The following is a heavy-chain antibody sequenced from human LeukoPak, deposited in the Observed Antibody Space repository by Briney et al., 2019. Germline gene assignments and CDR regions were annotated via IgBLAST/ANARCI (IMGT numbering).Heavy chain of an antibody. Sequence: ASVKVSCKASGYTFTGYYMHWVRQAPGQGLEWMGRINPNSGGTNYAQKFQGRVTMTRGTSISTAYMELSRLRSDDTAVYYCARVRGSGSSKPPFDYWGQGTLVTVSS. CDR3: ARVRGSGSSKPPFDY. J-gene: IGHJ4*02. CDR2: INPNSGGT. D-gene: IGHD3-10*01. V-gene: IGHV1-2*06. CDR1: GYTFTGYY.